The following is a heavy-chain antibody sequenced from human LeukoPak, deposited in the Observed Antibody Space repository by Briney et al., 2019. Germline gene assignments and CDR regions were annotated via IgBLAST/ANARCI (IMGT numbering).Heavy chain of an antibody. D-gene: IGHD3-3*01. Sequence: ETLSLTCAVYGGSFSGYYWSWIRQPPGKGLEWVANIKQDGSEKYYVDSVKGRFTISRDNAKNSLYLQMNSLRAEDTAVYYCARDSSDFWSGYFFSYYYGMDVWGQGTTVTVSS. CDR2: IKQDGSEK. V-gene: IGHV3-7*01. J-gene: IGHJ6*02. CDR1: GGSFSGYY. CDR3: ARDSSDFWSGYFFSYYYGMDV.